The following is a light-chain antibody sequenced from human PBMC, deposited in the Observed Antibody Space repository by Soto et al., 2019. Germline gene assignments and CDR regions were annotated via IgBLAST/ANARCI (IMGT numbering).Light chain of an antibody. CDR1: QGIYTH. CDR3: QPYSRYPPT. Sequence: DIQVTQSPSSLSASVGDRVTITCRASQGIYTHLAWFQQKPGKAPKSLIYDASSVQSGVPSKFSGSGSGTDFTLTISSLQPEDVATYYCQPYSRYPPTFGQGTRLEIK. J-gene: IGKJ5*01. V-gene: IGKV1-16*02. CDR2: DAS.